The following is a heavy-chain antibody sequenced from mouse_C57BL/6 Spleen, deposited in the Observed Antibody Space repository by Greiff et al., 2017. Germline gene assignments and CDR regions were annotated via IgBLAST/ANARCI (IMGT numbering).Heavy chain of an antibody. J-gene: IGHJ3*01. V-gene: IGHV1-53*01. D-gene: IGHD2-4*01. Sequence: QVHVKQPGTELVKPGASVKLSCKASGYTFTSYWMHWVKQRPGQGLEWIGNINPSNGGTNYNEKFKSKATLTVDKSSSTAYMQLSSLTSEDSAVYYCARGEGYDYAWFAYWGQGTLVTVSA. CDR1: GYTFTSYW. CDR2: INPSNGGT. CDR3: ARGEGYDYAWFAY.